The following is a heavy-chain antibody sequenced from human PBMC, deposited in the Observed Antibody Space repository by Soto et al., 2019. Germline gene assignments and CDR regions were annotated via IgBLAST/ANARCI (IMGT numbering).Heavy chain of an antibody. CDR2: INAYNGST. J-gene: IGHJ6*02. V-gene: IGHV1-18*01. D-gene: IGHD2-15*01. CDR3: ATCYSNYYYYGMDV. Sequence: ASVKVSCKASGYTFTSYGISWVRQALGQGLEWMGWINAYNGSTNYAQKFQGRVTMTRDTSISTAYMELSRLRSDDTAVYYCATCYSNYYYYGMDVWGQGTTVTVSS. CDR1: GYTFTSYG.